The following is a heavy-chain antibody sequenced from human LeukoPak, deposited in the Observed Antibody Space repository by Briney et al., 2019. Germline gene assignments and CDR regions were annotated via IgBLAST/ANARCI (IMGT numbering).Heavy chain of an antibody. CDR1: GGSISSYY. V-gene: IGHV4-59*01. CDR2: IYYSGST. D-gene: IGHD2-15*01. Sequence: PSETLSLTCTVSGGSISSYYWSWIRQPPGKGLEWIGYIYYSGSTNYNPSLKSRVTISVDTSKNQFSLKLSSVTAADTAVYYCARGVVAAPTNFDYWGQGTLVTVS. CDR3: ARGVVAAPTNFDY. J-gene: IGHJ4*02.